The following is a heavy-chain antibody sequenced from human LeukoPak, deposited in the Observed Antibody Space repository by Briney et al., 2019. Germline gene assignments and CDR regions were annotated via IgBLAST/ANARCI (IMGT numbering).Heavy chain of an antibody. CDR2: INPSGGST. CDR3: ARDSLSRQLLY. D-gene: IGHD6-6*01. Sequence: ASVKVSCKASGYTFTSYYMHWVRQAPGQGLEWMGIINPSGGSTSYAQKFQGRVTMTRDTSTSTDYMELSSLRSEDTAVYYWARDSLSRQLLYWGQGPLVTVSS. V-gene: IGHV1-46*01. CDR1: GYTFTSYY. J-gene: IGHJ4*02.